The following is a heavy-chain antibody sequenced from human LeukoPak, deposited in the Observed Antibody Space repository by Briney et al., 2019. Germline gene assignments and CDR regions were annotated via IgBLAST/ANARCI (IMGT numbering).Heavy chain of an antibody. CDR2: ISYDGSNK. J-gene: IGHJ4*02. CDR3: ARDQEWELPLDY. D-gene: IGHD1-26*01. CDR1: GFTFSSYA. V-gene: IGHV3-30-3*01. Sequence: QPGRSLRLSCAASGFTFSSYAMHWVRQAPGKGLEGVAVISYDGSNKYYADSVKGRFTISRDNSKSTLYLQMNSLRAEDTAVYYCARDQEWELPLDYWGQGTLVTVSS.